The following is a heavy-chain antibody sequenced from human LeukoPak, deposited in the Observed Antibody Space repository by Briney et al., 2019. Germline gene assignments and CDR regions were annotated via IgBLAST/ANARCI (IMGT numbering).Heavy chain of an antibody. CDR3: ATAGNYRFDY. V-gene: IGHV3-74*01. Sequence: GGSLRLSCAGSGFIFSSTWMHWVRQAPGEGLVWVSRINSDGSTINYADSVKGRLTISRDNAKNTLYLQMNSLRVEDAALYFCATAGNYRFDYWGQGTLVTVSS. J-gene: IGHJ4*02. CDR1: GFIFSSTW. CDR2: INSDGSTI. D-gene: IGHD1-7*01.